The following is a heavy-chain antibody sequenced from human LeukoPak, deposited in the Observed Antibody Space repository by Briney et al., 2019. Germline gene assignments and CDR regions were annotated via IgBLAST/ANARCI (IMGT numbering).Heavy chain of an antibody. D-gene: IGHD3-22*01. V-gene: IGHV4-59*11. J-gene: IGHJ3*02. CDR3: ARLLDNDSSVYPDTFDM. Sequence: SETLSLTCTVSGGTINSHFWSWIRQPPGKGLEWIGYIYYSGSTKYNPSLQSRVTISVDTSESNFSLKLTSVTAAATAVYCSARLLDNDSSVYPDTFDMWGQGTVVIVSS. CDR1: GGTINSHF. CDR2: IYYSGST.